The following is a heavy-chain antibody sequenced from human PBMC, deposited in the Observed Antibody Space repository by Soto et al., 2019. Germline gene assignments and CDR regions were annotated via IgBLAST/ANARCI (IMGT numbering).Heavy chain of an antibody. D-gene: IGHD3-10*01. Sequence: EASVKVSCKTSGYTFTNYGISWVRQAPGQGFEWMGWISDYNGNTNYAQKFQGRVIMTTDTSTKTAYMVLRSLRFDDTAVYYCARDGYYDSGSYGMDVWGQGTTVTAP. CDR1: GYTFTNYG. J-gene: IGHJ6*02. V-gene: IGHV1-18*01. CDR3: ARDGYYDSGSYGMDV. CDR2: ISDYNGNT.